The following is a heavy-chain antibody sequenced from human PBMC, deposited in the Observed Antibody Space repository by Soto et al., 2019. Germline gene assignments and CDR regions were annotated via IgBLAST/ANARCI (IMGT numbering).Heavy chain of an antibody. CDR2: IKQDGSEK. J-gene: IGHJ4*02. D-gene: IGHD6-19*01. CDR1: GFTLSSYW. Sequence: PGGSLPLSCEGSGFTLSSYWMSWVRQAPGKGLEWVANIKQDGSEKYYVDSVKGRFTISRDNAKNSLYLQMNSLRAEDTAVYYCAREVRQWLVHDYWGQGTLVTVSS. V-gene: IGHV3-7*01. CDR3: AREVRQWLVHDY.